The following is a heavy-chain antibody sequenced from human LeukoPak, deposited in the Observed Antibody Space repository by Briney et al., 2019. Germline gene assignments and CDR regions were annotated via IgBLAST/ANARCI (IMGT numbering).Heavy chain of an antibody. J-gene: IGHJ6*02. CDR2: TYYRSKWYN. V-gene: IGHV6-1*01. CDR1: GDSVSSNSAA. Sequence: SQTLSLTCVISGDSVSSNSAAWFWIRQSPSRGLEWLGRTYYRSKWYNDYAESVKSRLTINPDTSKNQFSLQLNSVIPEDTAVYYCARGPFGIDVWGQGTTVTVS. CDR3: ARGPFGIDV.